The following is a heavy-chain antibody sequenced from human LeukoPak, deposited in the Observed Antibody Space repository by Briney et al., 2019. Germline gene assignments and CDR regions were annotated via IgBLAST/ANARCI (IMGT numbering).Heavy chain of an antibody. Sequence: TGGSLRLSCAASGFTFSSYWMHWVRQAPGKGLVWVSRINSDGSSTGYADSVKGRFTISRDNAKNTLYLQMNSLRAEDTAVYYCARDTEYNWNYGRFDPWGQGTLVTVSS. V-gene: IGHV3-74*01. CDR2: INSDGSST. J-gene: IGHJ5*02. CDR1: GFTFSSYW. CDR3: ARDTEYNWNYGRFDP. D-gene: IGHD1-7*01.